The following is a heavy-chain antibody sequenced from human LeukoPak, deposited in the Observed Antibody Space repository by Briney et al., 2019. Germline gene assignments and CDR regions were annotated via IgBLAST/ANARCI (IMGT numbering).Heavy chain of an antibody. J-gene: IGHJ4*02. CDR3: AKSSTRAYFDY. D-gene: IGHD6-13*01. Sequence: SETLSLTCAVYGGSPSGYYWSLIRQPPGKGLEWIGEINHSGSTNYNPSLKSRVTISVDTSKNQFSLKLSSVTAADTAVYYCAKSSTRAYFDYWGQGTLVTVSS. V-gene: IGHV4-34*01. CDR2: INHSGST. CDR1: GGSPSGYY.